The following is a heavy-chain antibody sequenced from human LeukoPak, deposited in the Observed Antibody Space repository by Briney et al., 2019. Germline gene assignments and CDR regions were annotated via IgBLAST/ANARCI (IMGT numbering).Heavy chain of an antibody. Sequence: SETLSLTCTVSGGSITGYFWNWIRQSPGKGLEWIGYSYYSGSTNYSPSLRSRVTISVDTSKNQFSLSLRSVTAADTAVYYCARADTQLADYWGQGTRVIVSS. CDR1: GGSITGYF. V-gene: IGHV4-59*01. J-gene: IGHJ4*02. D-gene: IGHD1-1*01. CDR2: SYYSGST. CDR3: ARADTQLADY.